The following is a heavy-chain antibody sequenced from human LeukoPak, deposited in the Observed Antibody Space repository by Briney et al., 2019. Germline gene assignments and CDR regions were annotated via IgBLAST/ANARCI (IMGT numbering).Heavy chain of an antibody. CDR2: IIHSGST. V-gene: IGHV4-34*01. J-gene: IGHJ4*02. D-gene: IGHD4-17*01. CDR1: GGSFSGYS. Sequence: SETLSLTCAVYGGSFSGYSWSWIRQPPGKGLEWIGEIIHSGSTNYNPSLKSRVTMSIGTSKNQFSLKLSSVTAADTAVYYCARGYGDYLWGQGTLVTVSS. CDR3: ARGYGDYL.